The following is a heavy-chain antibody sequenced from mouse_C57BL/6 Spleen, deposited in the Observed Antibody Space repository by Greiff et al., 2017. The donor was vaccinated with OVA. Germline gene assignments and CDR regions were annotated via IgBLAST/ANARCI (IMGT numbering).Heavy chain of an antibody. Sequence: VQLQQPGAELVKPGASVKLSCKASGYTFTSYWMHWVKQRPGRGLEWIGRIDPNSGGTKYTEKFKSKATLTVDKPTSTAYLQLISLTSEDSAVYYCARLYGSSLYYFDDWGQGTTLTVSS. CDR1: GYTFTSYW. D-gene: IGHD1-1*01. V-gene: IGHV1-72*01. CDR3: ARLYGSSLYYFDD. J-gene: IGHJ2*01. CDR2: IDPNSGGT.